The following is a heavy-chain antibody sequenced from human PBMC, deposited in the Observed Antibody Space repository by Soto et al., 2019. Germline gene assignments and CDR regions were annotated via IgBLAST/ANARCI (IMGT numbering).Heavy chain of an antibody. J-gene: IGHJ2*01. CDR1: GGSISSYY. D-gene: IGHD4-17*01. Sequence: SETLSLTCTVSGGSISSYYWSWIRQPPGKGLEWIGYIYYSGSTNYNPSLKSRVTISVDTSKNQFSLKLSSVTAADTAVYYCAGSTVTWYFDLWGRGTLVTVSS. V-gene: IGHV4-59*08. CDR3: AGSTVTWYFDL. CDR2: IYYSGST.